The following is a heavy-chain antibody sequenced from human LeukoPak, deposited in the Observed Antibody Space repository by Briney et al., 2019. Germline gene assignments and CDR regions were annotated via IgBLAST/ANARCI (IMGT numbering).Heavy chain of an antibody. CDR1: GYTFTSYG. V-gene: IGHV1-18*01. D-gene: IGHD6-19*01. CDR3: ASYSSGEPHWDY. J-gene: IGHJ4*02. Sequence: GASVKVSCKASGYTFTSYGISWVRQAPGQGLEWMGWISAYNGNTNYAQKLQGRVTMTTDTSTSTAYMELRSLRSEDTAVYYCASYSSGEPHWDYWGQGTLVTVSS. CDR2: ISAYNGNT.